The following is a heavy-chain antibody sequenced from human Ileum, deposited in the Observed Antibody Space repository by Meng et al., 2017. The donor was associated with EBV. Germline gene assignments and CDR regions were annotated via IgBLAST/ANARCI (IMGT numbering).Heavy chain of an antibody. CDR1: GFTFSDYY. Sequence: VQLLESGGGLVKPGGSLRLSYAASGFTFSDYYMSWIRQAPGKGLEWVSYITSSGGIIYYADSVKGRFTISRDNAKKSLYLQMNSLRAEDTAVYYCASARGSWFDPWGQGTLVTVSS. CDR2: ITSSGGII. J-gene: IGHJ5*02. V-gene: IGHV3-11*01. CDR3: ASARGSWFDP. D-gene: IGHD1-26*01.